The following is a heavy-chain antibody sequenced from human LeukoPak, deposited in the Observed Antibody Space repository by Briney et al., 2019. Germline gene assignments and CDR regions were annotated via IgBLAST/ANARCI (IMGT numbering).Heavy chain of an antibody. Sequence: SETLSLTCAAYGGSFSGYYWSWIRQPPGKGLEWIGEINHSGSTNYNPSLKSRVTISVDTSKNQFSLKLSSVTAADTAVYYRARGQYDFWSGYSRGDWFDPWGQGTLVTVSS. CDR3: ARGQYDFWSGYSRGDWFDP. V-gene: IGHV4-34*01. CDR2: INHSGST. D-gene: IGHD3-3*01. CDR1: GGSFSGYY. J-gene: IGHJ5*02.